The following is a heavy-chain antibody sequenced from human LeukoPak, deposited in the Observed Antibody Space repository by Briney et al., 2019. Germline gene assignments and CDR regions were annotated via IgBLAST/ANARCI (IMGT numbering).Heavy chain of an antibody. D-gene: IGHD3-3*01. CDR3: ATTGGDFWSGYWTYYYGMDV. CDR1: GYTFTSYD. CDR2: MNPNSGNT. J-gene: IGHJ6*02. Sequence: GASVKVSCTASGYTFTSYDINWVRQATGQGLEWMGWMNPNSGNTGYAQKFQGRVTMTRNTSISTAYMELSSLRSEDTAVYYCATTGGDFWSGYWTYYYGMDVWGQGTTVTVSS. V-gene: IGHV1-8*01.